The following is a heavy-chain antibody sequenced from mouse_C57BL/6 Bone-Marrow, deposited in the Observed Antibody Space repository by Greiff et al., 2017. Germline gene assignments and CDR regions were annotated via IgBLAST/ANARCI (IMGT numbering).Heavy chain of an antibody. CDR3: ARGDYSNLFYAMDY. D-gene: IGHD2-5*01. V-gene: IGHV1-82*01. CDR1: GYAFSSSW. Sequence: QVHVMQSGPELVKPGASVKISCKASGYAFSSSWMNWVKQRPGKGLEWIGRIYPGDGDTNYKGKVKGKANLTADNASSTVYMQLSSLTSEDSAVYFCARGDYSNLFYAMDYWGQGTSVTVSS. CDR2: IYPGDGDT. J-gene: IGHJ4*01.